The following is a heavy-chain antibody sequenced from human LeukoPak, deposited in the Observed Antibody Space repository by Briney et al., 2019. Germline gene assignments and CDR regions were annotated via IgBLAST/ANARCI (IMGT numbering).Heavy chain of an antibody. D-gene: IGHD3-3*01. CDR1: GYTFTGYY. CDR3: ARMPYYDFWSGYPTAGGPVFDY. J-gene: IGHJ4*02. V-gene: IGHV1-2*02. CDR2: INPNSGGT. Sequence: ASVKVSCKASGYTFTGYYMHWVRQAPGQGLEWMGWINPNSGGTNYAQKFQGRVTMTRDTSISTAYMELSRLRSDDTAVYYCARMPYYDFWSGYPTAGGPVFDYWGQGTLVTVSS.